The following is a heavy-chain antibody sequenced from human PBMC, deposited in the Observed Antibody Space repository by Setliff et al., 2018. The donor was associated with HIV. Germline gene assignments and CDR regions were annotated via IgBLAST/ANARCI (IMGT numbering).Heavy chain of an antibody. CDR1: GFTFSNAW. J-gene: IGHJ4*02. D-gene: IGHD6-6*01. Sequence: PGGSLRLSCAAAGFTFSNAWMTWVRQAPGKGLEWVARIRNRPAGGTTEYAAPVKGRFTISRDDSKNMAYLQMNSLKIEDTALYFCSINSPLSSWGQGTLVTVSS. CDR3: SINSPLSS. CDR2: IRNRPAGGTT. V-gene: IGHV3-15*01.